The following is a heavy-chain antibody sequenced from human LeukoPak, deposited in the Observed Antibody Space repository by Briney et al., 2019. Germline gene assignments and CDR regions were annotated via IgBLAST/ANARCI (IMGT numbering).Heavy chain of an antibody. CDR1: GYTFTSYG. J-gene: IGHJ2*01. CDR2: ISAYNGNT. Sequence: ASVKVSCKASGYTFTSYGISWVRQAPGQGLEWMGWISAYNGNTNYAQELQGRVTMTTDTSTSTAYMELRSLRSDDTAVYYCARVLHGDYGWFRYFDFWGRGTLVTVSS. CDR3: ARVLHGDYGWFRYFDF. V-gene: IGHV1-18*01. D-gene: IGHD4-17*01.